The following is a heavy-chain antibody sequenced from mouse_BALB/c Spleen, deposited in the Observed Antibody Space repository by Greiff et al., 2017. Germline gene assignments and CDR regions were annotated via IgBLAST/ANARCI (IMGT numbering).Heavy chain of an antibody. CDR3: VRGEVRRGFDY. CDR2: IDPANGNT. D-gene: IGHD2-14*01. Sequence: VQLKESGAELVKPGASVKLSCTASGFNIKDTYMHWVKQRPEQGLEWIGRIDPANGNTKYDPKFQGKATITADTSSNTAYLQLSSLTSEDTAVYYCVRGEVRRGFDYWGQGTTLTVSS. J-gene: IGHJ2*01. V-gene: IGHV14-3*02. CDR1: GFNIKDTY.